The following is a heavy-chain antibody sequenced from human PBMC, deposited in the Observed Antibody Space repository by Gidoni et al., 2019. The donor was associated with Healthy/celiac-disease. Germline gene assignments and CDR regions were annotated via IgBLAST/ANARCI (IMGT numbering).Heavy chain of an antibody. CDR1: GFTFSSYG. D-gene: IGHD6-19*01. J-gene: IGHJ5*02. CDR3: AREPLQWLVDNWFDP. CDR2: IWYDGSNK. V-gene: IGHV3-33*01. Sequence: QVQLVESGGGVVQPGRSLRLSCAASGFTFSSYGMHWVRQAPGKGLEWVAVIWYDGSNKYYADSVKGRFTISRDNSKNTLYLQMNSLRAEDTAVYYCAREPLQWLVDNWFDPWGQGTLVTVSS.